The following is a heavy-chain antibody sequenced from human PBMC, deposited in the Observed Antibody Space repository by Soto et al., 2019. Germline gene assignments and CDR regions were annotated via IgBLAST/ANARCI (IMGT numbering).Heavy chain of an antibody. Sequence: EVQLVESGGGLVKPGGSLRLSCAASGFTFSSYTMNWVRQAPGKGLDWVSSISRSSSYIYFADSVKGRFTISRDNAKNLRDVQMDGLRGEDTAVDYCGAGTGAYWGQGTLVPV. CDR2: ISRSSSYI. CDR3: GAGTGAY. D-gene: IGHD2-8*02. J-gene: IGHJ4*02. V-gene: IGHV3-21*01. CDR1: GFTFSSYT.